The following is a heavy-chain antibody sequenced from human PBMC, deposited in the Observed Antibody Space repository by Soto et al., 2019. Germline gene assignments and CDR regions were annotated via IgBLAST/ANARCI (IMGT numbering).Heavy chain of an antibody. CDR2: IFHSGSP. CDR3: ARSSNAIIGTMNFDN. V-gene: IGHV4-4*02. CDR1: SGSISSSNW. Sequence: QVQLQESGPGLVKPSGTLSLTCAVSSGSISSSNWWSWVRQPPGKGLEWIGEIFHSGSPNYNLSLKSRVTISLDKSNNEVSLNLSSVTAADTAIYYCARSSNAIIGTMNFDNWGHGILVTVSS. J-gene: IGHJ4*01. D-gene: IGHD1-20*01.